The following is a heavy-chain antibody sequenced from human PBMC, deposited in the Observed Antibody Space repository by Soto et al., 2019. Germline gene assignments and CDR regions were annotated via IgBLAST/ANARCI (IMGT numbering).Heavy chain of an antibody. Sequence: EVQLLESGGGLLQPGGSLRLSCAASGFTFSNYAMNWVRQAPGKGLEWVSTISVSGNSAYYADSVKGRFTISRDNSKNSLDLQLNSLRANDTAIYYCAKGALSPTSPYDFDSGGQGPLVTVSS. CDR2: ISVSGNSA. V-gene: IGHV3-23*01. D-gene: IGHD1-26*01. CDR1: GFTFSNYA. J-gene: IGHJ4*02. CDR3: AKGALSPTSPYDFDS.